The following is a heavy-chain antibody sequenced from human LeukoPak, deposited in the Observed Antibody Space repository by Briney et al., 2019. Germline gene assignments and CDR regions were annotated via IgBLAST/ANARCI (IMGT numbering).Heavy chain of an antibody. CDR3: AREGGAPGHTNEFDY. D-gene: IGHD1-1*01. CDR1: GITPFH. CDR2: ITFTGNT. V-gene: IGHV4-59*01. J-gene: IGHJ4*02. Sequence: SETLSLTCSVSGITPFHWSWIRQTPGKALWWIGHITFTGNTNYNPSLKSRVTVSLGTSNNQFSLKLKAVTAADTAVYYCAREGGAPGHTNEFDYWGQGILVTVSS.